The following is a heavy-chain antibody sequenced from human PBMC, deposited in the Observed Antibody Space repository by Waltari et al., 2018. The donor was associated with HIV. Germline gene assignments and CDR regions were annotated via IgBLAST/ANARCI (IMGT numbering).Heavy chain of an antibody. J-gene: IGHJ5*02. CDR2: IYYSGST. Sequence: QLQLQESGPGLVKPSETLSLTCTVSGGSISSSSYYWGWIRQPPGQGLEWIGSIYYSGSTYYNPSLKSRVTISVDTSKNQFSLKLSSVTAADTAVYYCARVLYDYVWGSYRYTSNWFDPWGQGTLVTVSS. D-gene: IGHD3-16*02. CDR3: ARVLYDYVWGSYRYTSNWFDP. V-gene: IGHV4-39*07. CDR1: GGSISSSSYY.